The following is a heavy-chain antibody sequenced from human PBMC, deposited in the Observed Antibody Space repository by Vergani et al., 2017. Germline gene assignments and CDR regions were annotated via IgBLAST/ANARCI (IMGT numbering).Heavy chain of an antibody. CDR3: ARAVAVRWFDP. Sequence: QVQLQESGPGLVKPSETLSLTCTVSGGSISTYYWSWIRQPPGKGLEWIGYIYYTGSTNYNPSLKTRVTIPVDTSKNQFSLKLSSVTAEDTAVYYCARAVAVRWFDPWGQGTLVTVSS. V-gene: IGHV4-59*01. CDR2: IYYTGST. J-gene: IGHJ5*02. D-gene: IGHD6-19*01. CDR1: GGSISTYY.